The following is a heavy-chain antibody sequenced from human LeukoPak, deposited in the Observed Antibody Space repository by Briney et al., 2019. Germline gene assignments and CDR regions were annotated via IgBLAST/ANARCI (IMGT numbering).Heavy chain of an antibody. D-gene: IGHD2-15*01. CDR3: AKDLILSPAGDY. CDR1: GFTFSSYA. Sequence: GGSLRLSCAASGFTFSSYAMSWVRQAPGKGLEWVSAISGSGGSTYYADSAKGRFTISRDNSKNTLYLQMNSLRAEDTAVYYCAKDLILSPAGDYWGQGTLVTVSS. CDR2: ISGSGGST. V-gene: IGHV3-23*01. J-gene: IGHJ4*02.